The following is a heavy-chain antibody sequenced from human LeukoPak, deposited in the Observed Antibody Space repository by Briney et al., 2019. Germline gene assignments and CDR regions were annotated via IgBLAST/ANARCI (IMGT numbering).Heavy chain of an antibody. V-gene: IGHV4-59*01. CDR1: GGSISSYY. CDR3: ARGVHSSSWFETYYYYGMDV. J-gene: IGHJ6*02. D-gene: IGHD6-13*01. CDR2: IYYSGST. Sequence: PSETLSLTCTVSGGSISSYYWSWIRQPPGKGLEWIGYIYYSGSTNYNPSLKSRVTISVDTSKNQSSLKLSSVTAADTAVYYCARGVHSSSWFETYYYYGMDVWGQGTTVTVSS.